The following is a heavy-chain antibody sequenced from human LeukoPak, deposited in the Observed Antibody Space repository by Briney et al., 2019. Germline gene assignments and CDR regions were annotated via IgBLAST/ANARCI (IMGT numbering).Heavy chain of an antibody. CDR2: ISYDGSNI. Sequence: GGSLRLSCAASGFTFSSYAMHWVRQAPGKGLEWVAVISYDGSNIYYADSVKGRFTISRDNSKNTLYLQMNSLRAEDTAVYYCARAVGYCSGGSCIFYYYYGMDVWGQGTTVTVSS. CDR1: GFTFSSYA. CDR3: ARAVGYCSGGSCIFYYYYGMDV. D-gene: IGHD2-15*01. J-gene: IGHJ6*02. V-gene: IGHV3-30-3*01.